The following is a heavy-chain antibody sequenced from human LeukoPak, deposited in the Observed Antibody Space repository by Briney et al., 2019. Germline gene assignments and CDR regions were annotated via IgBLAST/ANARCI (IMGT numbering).Heavy chain of an antibody. Sequence: PSETLSLTCTVSGGSISSYYWSWIRQPPGKGLEWIGYIYYSGSTNYNPSPKSRVTISVDTSKNQFSLRLSSVTAADTAVYYCASSDSGYDFWFDYWGQGTLVTVSS. CDR3: ASSDSGYDFWFDY. V-gene: IGHV4-59*01. CDR1: GGSISSYY. D-gene: IGHD5-12*01. CDR2: IYYSGST. J-gene: IGHJ4*02.